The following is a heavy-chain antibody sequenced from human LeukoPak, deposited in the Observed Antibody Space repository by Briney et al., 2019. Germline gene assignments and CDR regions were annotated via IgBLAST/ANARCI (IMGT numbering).Heavy chain of an antibody. J-gene: IGHJ4*02. Sequence: SGGSLRLSCAASGFTFSSYGMHWVRQAPGKGLEWVSYISSSTSTIYYADSVKGRFTISRDNAKNSLYLQMNSLRAEDTAVYYCAKSSSSYYDTSGYLDYWGQGTLVTVPS. CDR2: ISSSTSTI. CDR3: AKSSSSYYDTSGYLDY. V-gene: IGHV3-48*01. CDR1: GFTFSSYG. D-gene: IGHD3-22*01.